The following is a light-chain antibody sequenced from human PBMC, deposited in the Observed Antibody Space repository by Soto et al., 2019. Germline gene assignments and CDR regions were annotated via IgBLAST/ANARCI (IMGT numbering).Light chain of an antibody. J-gene: IGKJ1*01. CDR1: QSVSSN. CDR3: QQYGSSPPT. CDR2: GAS. Sequence: EIVMTQSPATLSVSPGERATLSCRASQSVSSNLAWYQQKPGQAPRLLIYGASTRATGIPDRFSGSGSGTDFTLTINRLEPEDFAVYYCQQYGSSPPTFGQGTKVDIK. V-gene: IGKV3-20*01.